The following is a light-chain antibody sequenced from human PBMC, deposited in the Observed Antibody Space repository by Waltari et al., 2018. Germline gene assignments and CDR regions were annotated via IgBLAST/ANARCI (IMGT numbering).Light chain of an antibody. J-gene: IGKJ2*01. CDR1: QNILYSSNSKNY. V-gene: IGKV4-1*01. CDR2: WAS. CDR3: QQYYSIPYT. Sequence: DIVMTQSPDSLAVSPGERAPTNCKSPQNILYSSNSKNYLAWYQHKPGQPPTLLIYWASTRESGVPDRFSGSGSETDFTLTISSLQAEDVAVYYCQQYYSIPYTFGQGTKLEIK.